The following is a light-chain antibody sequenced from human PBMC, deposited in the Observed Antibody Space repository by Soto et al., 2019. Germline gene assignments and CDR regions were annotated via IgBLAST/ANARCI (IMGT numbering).Light chain of an antibody. Sequence: AIQMTQSPSSLSASVGDGVTITCRASQGIRNDLSWYQQKPGKAPKLLIYDASTVQSGVPSRFSGSGSGTDFTLTINSLQPEDFGTYYCLQDDTFPLTFGGGTKVDIK. CDR1: QGIRND. CDR2: DAS. J-gene: IGKJ4*01. V-gene: IGKV1-6*01. CDR3: LQDDTFPLT.